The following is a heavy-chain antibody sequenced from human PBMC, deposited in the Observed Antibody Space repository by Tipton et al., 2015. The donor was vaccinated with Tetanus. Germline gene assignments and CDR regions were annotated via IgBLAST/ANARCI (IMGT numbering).Heavy chain of an antibody. CDR2: IYYSGSP. J-gene: IGHJ3*02. CDR1: GGSISSSSYY. CDR3: ARFPYCGGDCYSGSNAFDI. Sequence: TLSLTCTVSGGSISSSSYYWGWIRQPPGKGLECIGSIYYSGSPYYNPSLKSRVPISVGTPKNLFSLKLTSVTAADTAVYYCARFPYCGGDCYSGSNAFDIWGQGTMVTVSS. D-gene: IGHD2-21*02. V-gene: IGHV4-39*01.